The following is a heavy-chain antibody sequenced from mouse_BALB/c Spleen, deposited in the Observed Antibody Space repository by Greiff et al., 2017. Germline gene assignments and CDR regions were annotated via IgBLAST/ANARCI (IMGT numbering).Heavy chain of an antibody. Sequence: EVKLQESGPGLVKPSQSLSLTCSVTGYSITSGYYWNWIRQFPGNKLEWMGYISYDGSNNYNPSLKNRISITRDTSKNQFFLKLNSVTTEDTATYYCARDYGRRPYYAMDYWGQGTSVTVSS. CDR1: GYSITSGYY. D-gene: IGHD1-1*01. V-gene: IGHV3-6*02. CDR2: ISYDGSN. J-gene: IGHJ4*01. CDR3: ARDYGRRPYYAMDY.